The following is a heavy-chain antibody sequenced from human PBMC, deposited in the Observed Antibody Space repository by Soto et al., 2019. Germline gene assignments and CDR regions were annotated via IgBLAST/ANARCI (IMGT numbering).Heavy chain of an antibody. J-gene: IGHJ4*02. CDR2: INPKTGTT. V-gene: IGHV1-46*01. Sequence: QVQLVQSGAEVKKPGASVKVSCKASGYTFTNYYIHWVRQAPGQGLEWVGLINPKTGTTNDAPKFQGRVTMTSDTSTSTAYMELSSLRSDDTAVFYCAGVLDGRYYYESSGYWGQGTLVTVSS. D-gene: IGHD3-22*01. CDR3: AGVLDGRYYYESSGY. CDR1: GYTFTNYY.